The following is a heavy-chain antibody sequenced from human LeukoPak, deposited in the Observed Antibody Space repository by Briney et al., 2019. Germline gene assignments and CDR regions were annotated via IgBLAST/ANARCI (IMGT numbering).Heavy chain of an antibody. V-gene: IGHV3-7*01. Sequence: GGSLRLSCAASGFTFSDYAMHWVRQAPGKGLEWVANIKQDGSEKYYVDSVKGRFTISRDNAKNSLYLQMNSLRAEDTAVYYCASENFDYWGQGTLVTVSS. CDR3: ASENFDY. J-gene: IGHJ4*02. CDR2: IKQDGSEK. CDR1: GFTFSDYA.